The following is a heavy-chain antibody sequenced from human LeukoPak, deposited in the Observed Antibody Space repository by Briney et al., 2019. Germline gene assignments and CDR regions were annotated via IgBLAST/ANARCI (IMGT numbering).Heavy chain of an antibody. V-gene: IGHV3-30*02. CDR2: IRYDGSNK. Sequence: PGGSLRLSCAASGFTFSSYGMHWVRQAPGKGLEWVAFIRYDGSNKYYADSVKGRFTISRDNSKNTLYLQMNSLRAEDTAVYYCAKVAHYDFWSGPDYYMDVWGKGTTVTVSS. J-gene: IGHJ6*03. D-gene: IGHD3-3*01. CDR1: GFTFSSYG. CDR3: AKVAHYDFWSGPDYYMDV.